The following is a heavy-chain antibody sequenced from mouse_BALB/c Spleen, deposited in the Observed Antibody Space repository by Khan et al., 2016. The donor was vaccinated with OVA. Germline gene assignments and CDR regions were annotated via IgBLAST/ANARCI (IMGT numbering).Heavy chain of an antibody. CDR2: ITYSGST. CDR3: ARDGSRYNYAMDY. CDR1: GYSITSDYA. J-gene: IGHJ4*01. D-gene: IGHD2-3*01. Sequence: EVQLQESGPGLVKPSQSLSLTCTVTGYSITSDYAWNWIRQFPGNKLEWMGNITYSGSTNYNPDLKSRISITRDKSKNPFFLQLNSVTTEDTATCDCARDGSRYNYAMDYWGQGTSVTVSS. V-gene: IGHV3-2*02.